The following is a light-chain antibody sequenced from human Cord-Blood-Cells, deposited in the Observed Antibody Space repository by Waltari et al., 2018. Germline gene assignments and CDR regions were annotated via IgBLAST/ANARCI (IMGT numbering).Light chain of an antibody. CDR2: WAS. J-gene: IGKJ1*01. Sequence: DIVMTQSPDSLAVPLGERATINCKSRQSVLYSSNNKNYLAWYQQKPGQPPKLLIYWASTRESGVPDRFSGSGSETDFTLTISSLQAEDVAVYYCQQYYSTPWTFGQGTKVEIK. CDR1: QSVLYSSNNKNY. CDR3: QQYYSTPWT. V-gene: IGKV4-1*01.